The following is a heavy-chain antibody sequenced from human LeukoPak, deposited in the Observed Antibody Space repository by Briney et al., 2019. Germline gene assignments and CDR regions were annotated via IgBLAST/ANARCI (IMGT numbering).Heavy chain of an antibody. D-gene: IGHD6-19*01. J-gene: IGHJ4*02. CDR2: IYWNDDK. V-gene: IGHV2-5*01. CDR3: AHRLHTYSSGWPFDF. CDR1: RLSLRTRGVG. Sequence: SGPTLVKPTQTLTLTCSISRLSLRTRGVGVGWIRQPPGKALEWLSPIYWNDDKRFSPSLKNRLTITKDSSKNQVVLTMTNMDPVDTATYYCAHRLHTYSSGWPFDFWGQGTLVTVSS.